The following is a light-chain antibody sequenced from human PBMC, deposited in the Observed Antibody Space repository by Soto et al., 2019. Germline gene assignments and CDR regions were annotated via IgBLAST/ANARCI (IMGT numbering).Light chain of an antibody. CDR1: QGISTW. V-gene: IGKV1-12*01. CDR3: LQDINYPWT. J-gene: IGKJ1*01. CDR2: DAS. Sequence: EIQMTQSPSSVSASVGDRVTITCRASQGISTWLAWYQQKAGKAPNLLIYDASTLESGVPPRFSGSGSGTDFTLAISSLQPEDSATYYCLQDINYPWTFGQGTKVDIK.